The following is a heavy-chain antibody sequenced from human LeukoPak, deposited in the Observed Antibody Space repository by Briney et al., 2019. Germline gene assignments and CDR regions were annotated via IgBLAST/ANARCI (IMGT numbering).Heavy chain of an antibody. CDR1: GFTFSAYT. CDR3: ARDPRDYYDSSGRFDY. J-gene: IGHJ4*02. D-gene: IGHD3-22*01. Sequence: GGSLRLSCAASGFTFSAYTMHWVRQAPGKGLEWVAVGLYDGSTKYYADSVKGRFTVSRDNSKNTLFLQMNSLRAEDTAVYYCARDPRDYYDSSGRFDYWGQGTLVTVSS. CDR2: GLYDGSTK. V-gene: IGHV3-30*04.